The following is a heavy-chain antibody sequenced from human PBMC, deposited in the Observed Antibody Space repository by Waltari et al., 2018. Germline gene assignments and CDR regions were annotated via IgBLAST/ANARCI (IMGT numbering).Heavy chain of an antibody. CDR2: INHSGRT. CDR1: GGSFSGYY. CDR3: ARHYPSGGGGLRPDAFDI. J-gene: IGHJ3*02. V-gene: IGHV4-34*01. Sequence: QVQLQQWGAGLLKPSETLSLTCAVYGGSFSGYYWSWIRQPPGRGLEWIGEINHSGRTNDNPSLNRRVTISVDPSKNQFSLKLSSLTAADTAVYYCARHYPSGGGGLRPDAFDIWGQGTMVTVSS. D-gene: IGHD2-15*01.